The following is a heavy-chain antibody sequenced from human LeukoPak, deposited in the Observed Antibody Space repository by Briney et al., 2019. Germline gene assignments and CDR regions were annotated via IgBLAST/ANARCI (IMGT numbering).Heavy chain of an antibody. CDR1: EFTFNTYG. Sequence: PGRSLRLSWAASEFTFNTYGMLWVRQAPGKGLEGVAVIWYVGSNKYFPDSVKGRFTISRDNSNNTVYLQMNSLRAEDTAVYHCARGNHDADRSGYISVGSHGMDVWGQGTTVTVSS. D-gene: IGHD3-22*01. CDR2: IWYVGSNK. CDR3: ARGNHDADRSGYISVGSHGMDV. V-gene: IGHV3-33*01. J-gene: IGHJ6*02.